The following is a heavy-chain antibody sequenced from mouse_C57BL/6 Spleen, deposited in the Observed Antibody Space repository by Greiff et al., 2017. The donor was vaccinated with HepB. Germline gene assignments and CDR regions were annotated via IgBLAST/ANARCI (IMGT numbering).Heavy chain of an antibody. J-gene: IGHJ2*01. V-gene: IGHV14-4*01. D-gene: IGHD1-1*01. Sequence: VQLQQSGAELVRPGASVKLSCTASGFNIKDDYMHWVKQRPEQGLEWIGWIDPENGDTEYASKFQGKATITADTSSNTAYLQLSSQTSEDTAVYYGTTSITTVVARGDYWGQGTTLTVSS. CDR1: GFNIKDDY. CDR3: TTSITTVVARGDY. CDR2: IDPENGDT.